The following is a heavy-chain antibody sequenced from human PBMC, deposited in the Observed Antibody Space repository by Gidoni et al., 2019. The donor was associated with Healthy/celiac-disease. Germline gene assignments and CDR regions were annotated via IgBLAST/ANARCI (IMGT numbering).Heavy chain of an antibody. CDR2: IYYSGST. CDR1: GGSIRSYY. Sequence: QVQLQESVPGLVKPSETLSLTCTVSGGSIRSYYWSWIRQPPGKGLEWIGYIYYSGSTNYNPSLKSRVTISVDTSKNQFSLKLSSVTAADTAVYYCARNMVRFDPWGQGTLVTVSS. J-gene: IGHJ5*02. D-gene: IGHD3-10*01. V-gene: IGHV4-59*01. CDR3: ARNMVRFDP.